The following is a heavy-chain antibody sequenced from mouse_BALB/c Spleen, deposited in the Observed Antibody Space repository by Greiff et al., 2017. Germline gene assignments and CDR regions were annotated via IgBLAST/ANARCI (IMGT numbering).Heavy chain of an antibody. CDR1: GFTFSSFG. V-gene: IGHV5-17*02. D-gene: IGHD1-1*01. Sequence: EVQLVESGGGLVQPGGSRKLSCAASGFTFSSFGMHWVRQAPEKGLEWVAYISSGSSTIYYADTVKGRFTISRDNPKNTLFLQMTSLRSEDTAMYYCAREGDYYGSSLYAMDYWGQGTSVTVSS. CDR2: ISSGSSTI. J-gene: IGHJ4*01. CDR3: AREGDYYGSSLYAMDY.